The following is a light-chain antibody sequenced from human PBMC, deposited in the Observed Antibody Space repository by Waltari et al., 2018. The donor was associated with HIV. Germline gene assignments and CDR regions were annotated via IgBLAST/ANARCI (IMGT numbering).Light chain of an antibody. CDR1: PDIGNA. CDR2: GGF. Sequence: IQMTQLPSSPSASVGDRVSISCRATPDIGNAVSWYQQRPGEAPKLLVYGGFIRQRGVASRITGSGSGTDFSLTISSLQPEDFATYFCHQYFSDPFSFGGGTKVEI. J-gene: IGKJ4*01. V-gene: IGKV1-NL1*01. CDR3: HQYFSDPFS.